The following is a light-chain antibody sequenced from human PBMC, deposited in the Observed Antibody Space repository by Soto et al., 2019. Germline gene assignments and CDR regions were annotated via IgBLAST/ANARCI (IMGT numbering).Light chain of an antibody. CDR2: EVT. CDR1: SSDGGGYNY. J-gene: IGLJ2*01. CDR3: SSYAGANNLV. Sequence: QSALTQPPSASGSPGQSVTISCTGTSSDGGGYNYVSWYQQHPGKAPKLVIYEVTKRPSGVPDRFSGSKSGNTASLTVSGLQAEDEADYYCSSYAGANNLVFGRGTKLTVL. V-gene: IGLV2-8*01.